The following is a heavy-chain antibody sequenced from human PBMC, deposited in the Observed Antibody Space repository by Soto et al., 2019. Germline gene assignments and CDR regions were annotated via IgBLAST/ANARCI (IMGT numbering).Heavy chain of an antibody. Sequence: GGSLRLSCAASGFTFSSYAMSWVRQAPGKGLEWVSAISDRGATTHYADSVKGRFTISRDTSKNTLYLQMNTLRAEDTAVYYCAKDKPGTTSFDYWGRGTLVTVSS. CDR3: AKDKPGTTSFDY. D-gene: IGHD1-1*01. CDR1: GFTFSSYA. J-gene: IGHJ4*02. V-gene: IGHV3-23*01. CDR2: ISDRGATT.